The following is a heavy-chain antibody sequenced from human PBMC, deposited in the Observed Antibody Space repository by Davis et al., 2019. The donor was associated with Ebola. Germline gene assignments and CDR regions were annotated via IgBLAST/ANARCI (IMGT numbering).Heavy chain of an antibody. CDR2: ISSSGSTI. V-gene: IGHV3-48*03. CDR3: ARDELTGMCDY. J-gene: IGHJ4*02. D-gene: IGHD1-20*01. CDR1: GFTFSSYE. Sequence: PGGSLRLSCAASGFTFSSYEMNWVRQAPGKGLEWVSYISSSGSTIYYADSVKGRFTISRDNAKNSLYLQMNSLRAEDTAVYYCARDELTGMCDYWGQGTLVTVSS.